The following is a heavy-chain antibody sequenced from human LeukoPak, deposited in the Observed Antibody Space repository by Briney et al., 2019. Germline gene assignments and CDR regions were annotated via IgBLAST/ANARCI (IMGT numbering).Heavy chain of an antibody. CDR1: GGSSSSYY. CDR2: IYTSGST. J-gene: IGHJ6*02. Sequence: PSETLSLTCTVSGGSSSSYYWSWIRQPAGKGLEWLGRIYTSGSTNYNPSLKSRVTMSVDTSKKQFSLKLSSVTAADTAVYYCARSRRDGMDVWGQGTTVTVSS. CDR3: ARSRRDGMDV. V-gene: IGHV4-4*07.